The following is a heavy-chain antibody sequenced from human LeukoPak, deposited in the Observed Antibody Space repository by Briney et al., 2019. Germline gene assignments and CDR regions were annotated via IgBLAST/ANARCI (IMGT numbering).Heavy chain of an antibody. CDR3: ARDHHTSYYDFWSGYWFGMDV. D-gene: IGHD3-3*01. V-gene: IGHV3-23*01. CDR2: ISGSGTNT. Sequence: GGSLRLSCAASGFTFSSYAMSWVRQAPGKGLEWVSAISGSGTNTYYADSVKGRFTISRDNSKNTLYLQMNSLRAEDTAVYYCARDHHTSYYDFWSGYWFGMDVWGQGTTVTVSS. J-gene: IGHJ6*02. CDR1: GFTFSSYA.